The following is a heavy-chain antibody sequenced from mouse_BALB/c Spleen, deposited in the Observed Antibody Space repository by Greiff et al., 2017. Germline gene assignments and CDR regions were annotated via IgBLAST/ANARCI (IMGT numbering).Heavy chain of an antibody. CDR1: GFTFSDFY. CDR3: ARDAYYRQYYYAMDY. D-gene: IGHD2-12*01. J-gene: IGHJ4*01. Sequence: EVMLVESGGGLVQPGGSLRLSCATSGFTFSDFYMQWVRQPPGKRLEWIAASRNKANDYTTAYTVSVKGRFIVSRDTTKSILYLQMRALRAEDTAMYYCARDAYYRQYYYAMDYWGQGTSVTVSS. V-gene: IGHV7-1*02. CDR2: SRNKANDYTT.